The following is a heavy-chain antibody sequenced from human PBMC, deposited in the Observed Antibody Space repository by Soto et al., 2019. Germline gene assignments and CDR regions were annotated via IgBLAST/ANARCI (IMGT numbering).Heavy chain of an antibody. CDR1: GGSISSSSYY. CDR3: ARHLNRGYGPPDEYFGWGYYYGMDV. D-gene: IGHD5-18*01. Sequence: SETLSLTCTVSGGSISSSSYYWCWIRQPPGKGLEWIGSIYYSGSTYYNPSLKSRVTISVDTSKNQFSLKLSSVTAADTAVYYCARHLNRGYGPPDEYFGWGYYYGMDVWGQGTTVTVS. CDR2: IYYSGST. J-gene: IGHJ6*02. V-gene: IGHV4-39*01.